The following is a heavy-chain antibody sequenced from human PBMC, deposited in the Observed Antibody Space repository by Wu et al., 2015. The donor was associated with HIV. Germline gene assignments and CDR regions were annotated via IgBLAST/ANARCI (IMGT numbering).Heavy chain of an antibody. Sequence: QIQLVQSGAEVKKPGASVKVSCKASDYTFTSYGISWVRQAPGRKLEWMGWINTYNDNTNYAQNFQGRVTMTTDTSTSTAYMELRSLRSDDTAVYYXARAPSAYNSKDPIDYWGQGTLVIVSS. CDR1: DYTFTSYG. CDR2: INTYNDNT. J-gene: IGHJ4*02. V-gene: IGHV1-18*01. CDR3: ARAPSAYNSKDPIDY. D-gene: IGHD5-24*01.